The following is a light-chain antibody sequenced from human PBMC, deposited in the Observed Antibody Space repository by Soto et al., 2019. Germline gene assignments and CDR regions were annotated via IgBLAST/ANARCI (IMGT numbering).Light chain of an antibody. CDR2: EVS. CDR3: RSYTSSSTVV. V-gene: IGLV2-14*01. CDR1: ISDIGGYNY. Sequence: QSALTQPASVSGSPGQSITISCTGTISDIGGYNYVSWYQQHPGKAPKLMIYEVSNRPSGVSNRFSGSKSGNTAYLTISGIQAEDEADYYCRSYTSSSTVVFGGGTKLTVL. J-gene: IGLJ2*01.